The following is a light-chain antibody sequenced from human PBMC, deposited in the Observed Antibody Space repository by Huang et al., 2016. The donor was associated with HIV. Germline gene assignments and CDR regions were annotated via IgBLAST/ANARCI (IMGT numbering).Light chain of an antibody. CDR1: QNVAGNS. CDR3: QQYGTSPRT. V-gene: IGKV3-20*01. CDR2: EAS. J-gene: IGKJ1*01. Sequence: DIVLTQSPGTLSLSPGERATLSCRASQNVAGNSLAWYQHKPGQAPRLLIYEASNRVTGVPDRFSGSGSGTDFILIINRLEPEDFAVYFCQQYGTSPRTFGQGTKVEIK.